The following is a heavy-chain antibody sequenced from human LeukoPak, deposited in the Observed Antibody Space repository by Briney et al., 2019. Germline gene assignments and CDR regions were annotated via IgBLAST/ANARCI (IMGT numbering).Heavy chain of an antibody. J-gene: IGHJ5*02. Sequence: SETLSLTCIVSGGSISSSSYYWGWIRQPPGKGLEWTGSIYYSGSTYYNPSLKSRVTISVDTSKNQFSLKLSSVTAADTAVYYCARHRQYSSSWYESWFDPWGQGTLVTVSS. CDR3: ARHRQYSSSWYESWFDP. CDR1: GGSISSSSYY. V-gene: IGHV4-39*01. D-gene: IGHD6-13*01. CDR2: IYYSGST.